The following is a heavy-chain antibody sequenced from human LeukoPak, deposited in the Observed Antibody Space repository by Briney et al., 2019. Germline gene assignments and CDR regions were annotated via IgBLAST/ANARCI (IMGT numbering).Heavy chain of an antibody. V-gene: IGHV1-3*01. J-gene: IGHJ4*02. D-gene: IGHD5-18*01. CDR3: AHDGGYTSGYGY. CDR1: GYTFTSYA. CDR2: INAGNGNT. Sequence: ASVKVSCKASGYTFTSYAMHWVRQAPGQRLEWMGWINAGNGNTKYSQKFQGRVTITRDTSASTAYMELSSLRSEDTAVYYSAHDGGYTSGYGYWGQGTLVTVSS.